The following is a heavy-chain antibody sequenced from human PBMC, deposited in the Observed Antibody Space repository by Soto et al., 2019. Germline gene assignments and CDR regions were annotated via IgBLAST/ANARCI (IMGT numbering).Heavy chain of an antibody. Sequence: QVQLQESGPGLVKPSQTLSLTCTVSGVSISSGGYYWSWIRQPPGKGLEWIGEINHSGSTNYNPSLKSRVTISVDTSKNQFSLKLSSVTAADTAVYYCARMYNGYSYGYFVSHVGYFDYWGQGTLVTVSS. CDR2: INHSGST. CDR1: GVSISSGGYY. D-gene: IGHD5-18*01. V-gene: IGHV4-31*03. J-gene: IGHJ4*02. CDR3: ARMYNGYSYGYFVSHVGYFDY.